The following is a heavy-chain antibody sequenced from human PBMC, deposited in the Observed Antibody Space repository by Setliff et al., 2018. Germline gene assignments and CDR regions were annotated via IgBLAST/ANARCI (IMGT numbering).Heavy chain of an antibody. Sequence: SETLSLTCTVSGDSLSGDNYFWSWIRHLPGKGLQWLGHIYYTGKTYYNPSLKSRLEMSVDTSKREFALRLSSVTAADTAVYYCARTSTYVLGSGSYWDRWFDPWSQGTLVT. D-gene: IGHD3-10*01. V-gene: IGHV4-30-4*02. CDR2: IYYTGKT. J-gene: IGHJ5*02. CDR3: ARTSTYVLGSGSYWDRWFDP. CDR1: GDSLSGDNYF.